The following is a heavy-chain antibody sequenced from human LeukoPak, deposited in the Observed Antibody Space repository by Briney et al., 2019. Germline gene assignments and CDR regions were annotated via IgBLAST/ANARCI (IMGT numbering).Heavy chain of an antibody. D-gene: IGHD4-23*01. CDR2: ISGYNGNT. J-gene: IGHJ1*01. CDR1: GYTFTNYG. Sequence: ASVKVSCKASGYTFTNYGITWVRQAPGQGLEWMGWISGYNGNTNYAQKLQGRVTMTTETSTSTAYMELSSLRSEDTAVYYCASYYGGKRYFQHWGQGTLVTVSS. CDR3: ASYYGGKRYFQH. V-gene: IGHV1-18*01.